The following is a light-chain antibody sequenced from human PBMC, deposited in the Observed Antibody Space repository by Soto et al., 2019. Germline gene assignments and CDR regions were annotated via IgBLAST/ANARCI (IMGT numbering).Light chain of an antibody. CDR2: GAS. V-gene: IGKV3-15*01. CDR1: QRVRNN. Sequence: IVMTQSPATLSVSPCERATLACRASQRVRNNLAWYQQKPGQAPRRLIYGASTRATGIPVRFSGTGSGTDFTLIISCLQSEDLAVYSCQQYNNWPSFTFGPGTKVYIK. J-gene: IGKJ3*01. CDR3: QQYNNWPSFT.